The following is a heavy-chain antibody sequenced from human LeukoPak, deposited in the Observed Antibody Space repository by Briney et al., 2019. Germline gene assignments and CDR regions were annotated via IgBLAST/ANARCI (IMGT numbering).Heavy chain of an antibody. CDR2: ISGSSGTI. V-gene: IGHV3-48*02. Sequence: GGCLRLTCAASGFTFSTYSMKWVRQAPGKGREWVSYISGSSGTIYYADSVKGRFTISRDNAKNSLYLQVNSVRDEDTAVYHCARTRGWYGDYFDYWGQGTLVTVSS. J-gene: IGHJ4*02. D-gene: IGHD6-19*01. CDR3: ARTRGWYGDYFDY. CDR1: GFTFSTYS.